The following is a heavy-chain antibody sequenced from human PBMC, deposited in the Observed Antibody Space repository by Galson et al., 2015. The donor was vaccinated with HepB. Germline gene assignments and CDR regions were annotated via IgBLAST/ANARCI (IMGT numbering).Heavy chain of an antibody. V-gene: IGHV5-51*01. Sequence: QSGAEVKKPGESLKISCTGSGYSFTSYWIGWVRQMPGKGLEWMGIIYPGDSDTRYSPSFQGQVTISADKSISTAYLQWSSLKASDTAMYYCARRFVGLYSYGVKAPVRNWYFDLWGRGTLVTVSS. CDR3: ARRFVGLYSYGVKAPVRNWYFDL. CDR1: GYSFTSYW. J-gene: IGHJ2*01. D-gene: IGHD5-18*01. CDR2: IYPGDSDT.